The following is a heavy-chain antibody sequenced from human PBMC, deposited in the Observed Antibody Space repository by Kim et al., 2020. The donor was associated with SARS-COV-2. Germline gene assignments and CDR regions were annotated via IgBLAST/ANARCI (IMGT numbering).Heavy chain of an antibody. Sequence: NPSRKSRVTISVDTSKNQFSLKLSSVTAADTAVYYCARRKGDGYNHFDYWGQGTLVTVSS. J-gene: IGHJ4*02. D-gene: IGHD5-12*01. CDR3: ARRKGDGYNHFDY. V-gene: IGHV4-39*01.